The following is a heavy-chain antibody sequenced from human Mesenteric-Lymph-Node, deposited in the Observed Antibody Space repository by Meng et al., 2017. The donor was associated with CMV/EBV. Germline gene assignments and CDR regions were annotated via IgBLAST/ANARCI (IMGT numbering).Heavy chain of an antibody. CDR3: ARDGDYYDSSGYNPFDY. D-gene: IGHD3-22*01. CDR2: IYYSGST. Sequence: QLQLPVSGPGLVKSSETLSPTCTVSGGPISISSASWGWIRQPPGKGREWVGSIYYSGSTYYNQSLKSRVTISVDTSKNHFSLKLSSVTAADTAVYYCARDGDYYDSSGYNPFDYWGQGTLVTVSS. V-gene: IGHV4-39*07. CDR1: GGPISISSAS. J-gene: IGHJ4*02.